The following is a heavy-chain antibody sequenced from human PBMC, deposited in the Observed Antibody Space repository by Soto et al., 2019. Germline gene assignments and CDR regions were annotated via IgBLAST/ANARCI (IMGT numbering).Heavy chain of an antibody. CDR2: ISAYSGNT. CDR1: GYSFISYG. J-gene: IGHJ4*02. Sequence: GASVKVSCKASGYSFISYGISWVRQAPGQGLEWVGWISAYSGNTNSAQNLKGRVTMTTDTSTSTVYMELRSLRFDDTAVYYCARTLYGDNVDYWGQGTLVTVSS. D-gene: IGHD4-17*01. V-gene: IGHV1-18*01. CDR3: ARTLYGDNVDY.